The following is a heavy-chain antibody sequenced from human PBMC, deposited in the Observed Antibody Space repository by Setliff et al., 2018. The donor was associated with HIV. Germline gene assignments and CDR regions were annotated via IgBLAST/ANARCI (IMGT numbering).Heavy chain of an antibody. CDR3: ARGGLGVVTSFDS. CDR2: IHYSGNT. J-gene: IGHJ4*02. D-gene: IGHD3-3*01. CDR1: GGSISSGGYY. V-gene: IGHV4-31*03. Sequence: TLSLTCTVSGGSISSGGYYWSWIRQHPGKGLEWIGYIHYSGNTYNNPSLNSRISISVDMSKNKFSLKLSSLTAADTAVYYCARGGLGVVTSFDSWGPGTLVTVPQ.